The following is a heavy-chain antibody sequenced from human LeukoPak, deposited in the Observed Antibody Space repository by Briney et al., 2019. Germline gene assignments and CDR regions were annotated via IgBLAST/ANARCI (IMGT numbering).Heavy chain of an antibody. D-gene: IGHD4-11*01. J-gene: IGHJ4*02. Sequence: PGGSLRLSCAPSGFTFDNYALSWLRPAPAKELDWVSAVSGSGHNTNYADSVKRRFTISRDNSKNTLFLQINSLRTEDTAVYSCARWGNDYSQFDSWGQGTLVTVS. CDR1: GFTFDNYA. CDR3: ARWGNDYSQFDS. CDR2: VSGSGHNT. V-gene: IGHV3-23*01.